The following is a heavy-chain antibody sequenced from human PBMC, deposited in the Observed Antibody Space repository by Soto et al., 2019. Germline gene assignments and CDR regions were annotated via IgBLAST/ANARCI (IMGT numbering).Heavy chain of an antibody. V-gene: IGHV3-23*01. CDR3: AKDRGIQLWQRYYYYGMDV. CDR2: ISGSGGST. Sequence: GGSLRLSCAASGFTFSSYAMSWVRQAPGKGLEWVSAISGSGGSTYYADSVKGRFTISRDNSKNTLYLQMNSLRAGDTAVYYCAKDRGIQLWQRYYYYGMDVWGQGTTVTVSS. J-gene: IGHJ6*02. CDR1: GFTFSSYA. D-gene: IGHD5-18*01.